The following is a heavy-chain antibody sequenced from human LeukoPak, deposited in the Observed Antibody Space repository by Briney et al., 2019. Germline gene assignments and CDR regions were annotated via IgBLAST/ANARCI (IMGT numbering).Heavy chain of an antibody. CDR3: AKDLDSSSSGVRFDY. J-gene: IGHJ4*02. CDR1: GFTFSSYA. Sequence: GGSLRLSCAAAGFTFSSYAMSWVRQAPGKGLEWVSAIRDSGDTTYADSVKGRFTISRDNSKNTLSLQMNSLRAEDTAVYYCAKDLDSSSSGVRFDYWGQGTLVTVSS. D-gene: IGHD6-6*01. CDR2: IRDSGDTT. V-gene: IGHV3-23*01.